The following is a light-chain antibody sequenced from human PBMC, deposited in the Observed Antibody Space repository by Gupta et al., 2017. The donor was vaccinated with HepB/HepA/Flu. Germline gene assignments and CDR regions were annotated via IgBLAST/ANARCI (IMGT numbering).Light chain of an antibody. J-gene: IGLJ2*01. CDR1: TGTVTSGQN. CDR3: SLYYSGVVI. Sequence: QAVVTQEPSLTVSPGGTVTLPCGSTTGTVTSGQNPYWFQQRPGQVPRTLIHDTNIKPSWTPARFSGSLLGGKAALTLSGAQPEDEAEYYCSLYYSGVVIFGGGTKLTVL. V-gene: IGLV7-46*01. CDR2: DTN.